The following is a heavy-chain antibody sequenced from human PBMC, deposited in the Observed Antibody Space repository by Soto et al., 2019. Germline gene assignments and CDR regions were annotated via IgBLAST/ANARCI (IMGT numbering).Heavy chain of an antibody. V-gene: IGHV3-23*01. CDR3: ARNVLVSSTRPEYGYFDL. J-gene: IGHJ2*01. CDR2: ISGGGDST. Sequence: EVQLLESGGGLVQPGGSLRLSCAGSGFTFINHAMNWVRQTPGKGLEWVSGISGGGDSTYDADSVKGRFTISRDNSKNTVNLQMKSPRAYDTARYYGARNVLVSSTRPEYGYFDLGGRGSLVPVSP. D-gene: IGHD2-8*01. CDR1: GFTFINHA.